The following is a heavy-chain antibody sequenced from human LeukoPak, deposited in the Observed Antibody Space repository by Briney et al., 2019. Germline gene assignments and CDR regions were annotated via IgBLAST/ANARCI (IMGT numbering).Heavy chain of an antibody. CDR2: INHIGCT. V-gene: IGHV4-34*01. D-gene: IGHD2-2*01. CDR3: ARMVSIVVVPAARPRGAFDI. J-gene: IGHJ3*02. CDR1: ARSFTFYY. Sequence: SQTLSLTCAVYARSFTFYYWSCIRQPPGKGLEWNGEINHIGCTTYNPSLKDQFTISVARSKTQFSLKLSSVTAADTAVYYCARMVSIVVVPAARPRGAFDIWGQGTMVTVSS.